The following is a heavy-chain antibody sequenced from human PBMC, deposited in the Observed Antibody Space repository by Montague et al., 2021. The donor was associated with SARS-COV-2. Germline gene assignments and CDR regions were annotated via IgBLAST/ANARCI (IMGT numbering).Heavy chain of an antibody. D-gene: IGHD2-2*01. V-gene: IGHV4-39*01. Sequence: SETLSLTCTVSGDSISSGYFYWGWIRQPPGKGLEWVGTIHYSGITYYXXXLKSRVTISVDTSRNQFSLKLSSVTAADTAIYYCAGHLAISGPAAVSDYWGQGTLVTVSS. CDR2: IHYSGIT. CDR1: GDSISSGYFY. CDR3: AGHLAISGPAAVSDY. J-gene: IGHJ4*02.